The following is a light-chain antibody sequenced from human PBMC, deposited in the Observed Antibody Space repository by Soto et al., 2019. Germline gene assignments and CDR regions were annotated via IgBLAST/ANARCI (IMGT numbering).Light chain of an antibody. CDR2: DVS. V-gene: IGLV2-14*01. Sequence: QSALTQPASVSGSPGQSITISCTGTSSDVGGYNYVSWHQQHPGKAPKLMIYDVSNRPSGVSNRFSGSKSGNTASLTISGLQAEDEADYYCSSYTSSSTLSYVFGTGTKLTVL. CDR1: SSDVGGYNY. J-gene: IGLJ1*01. CDR3: SSYTSSSTLSYV.